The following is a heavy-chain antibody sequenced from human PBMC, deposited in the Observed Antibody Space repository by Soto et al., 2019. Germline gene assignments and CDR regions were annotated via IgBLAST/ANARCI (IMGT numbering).Heavy chain of an antibody. V-gene: IGHV3-30*03. CDR3: ARLATIYDLDY. CDR1: GFSFRSYG. D-gene: IGHD3-22*01. CDR2: ISYDGSNK. Sequence: PGGSLRLSCAASGFSFRSYGRRGVRQSPGKGLEWVAVISYDGSNKYYADSVKGRFTISRDNSKNTLYLQMNSLRAEDTAVYYCARLATIYDLDYWGQGTLVTVSS. J-gene: IGHJ4*02.